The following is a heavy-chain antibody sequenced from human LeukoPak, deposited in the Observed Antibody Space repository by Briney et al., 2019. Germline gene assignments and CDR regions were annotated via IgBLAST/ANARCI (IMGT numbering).Heavy chain of an antibody. CDR1: GYTFTGYY. CDR3: ARTSDFDY. CDR2: INLNSGGT. Sequence: ASGTLSCTASGYTFTGYYMQWVRQAPGQGLEWMGWINLNSGGTNYAQKFQRRVTMTRDTSINTAYMELNSLRSDDTAVYYCARTSDFDYWGQGSLVT. D-gene: IGHD1-26*01. V-gene: IGHV1-2*02. J-gene: IGHJ4*02.